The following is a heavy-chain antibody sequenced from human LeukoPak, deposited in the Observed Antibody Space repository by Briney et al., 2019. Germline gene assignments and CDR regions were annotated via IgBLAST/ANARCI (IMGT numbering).Heavy chain of an antibody. Sequence: GGSLRLSCAASGFTFSSYAMSWVRQAPGKGLEWVSAISGSGGSTYYADSVKGRFTISRDNSKNTLYLQMNSQRAEDTAVYYCAKDGVSGWNEDPSYFDYWGQGTLVTVSS. V-gene: IGHV3-23*01. J-gene: IGHJ4*02. D-gene: IGHD1-1*01. CDR1: GFTFSSYA. CDR2: ISGSGGST. CDR3: AKDGVSGWNEDPSYFDY.